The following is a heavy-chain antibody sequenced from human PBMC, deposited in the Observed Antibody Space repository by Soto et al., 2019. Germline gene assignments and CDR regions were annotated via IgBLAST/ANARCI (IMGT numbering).Heavy chain of an antibody. CDR3: AKDGTARGPNAFDP. CDR1: GYRFTDHY. Sequence: QVQLVQSGAEVRKPGASVKVSCEASGYRFTDHYIHWVRQAPGQGLEWMGWINPYTGDTSYAQKFQGWVTLTRDTSINTAFMELNRLRSNDTAVYYCAKDGTARGPNAFDPWGQGTLVTVSS. CDR2: INPYTGDT. J-gene: IGHJ5*02. D-gene: IGHD1-1*01. V-gene: IGHV1-2*04.